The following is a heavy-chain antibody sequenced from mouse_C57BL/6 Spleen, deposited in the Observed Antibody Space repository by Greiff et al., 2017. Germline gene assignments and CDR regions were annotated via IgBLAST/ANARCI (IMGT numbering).Heavy chain of an antibody. CDR2: ISYSGST. J-gene: IGHJ4*01. V-gene: IGHV3-1*01. CDR3: ARGGGYVYYYAMDY. CDR1: GYSITSGYD. Sequence: EVQGAESGPGMVKPSQSLSLTCTVTGYSITSGYDWHWIRHFPGNKLEWMGYISYSGSTNYNPSLKSRISITHDTSKNHFFLKLNSVTTEDTATYYCARGGGYVYYYAMDYWGQGTSVTVSS. D-gene: IGHD3-2*02.